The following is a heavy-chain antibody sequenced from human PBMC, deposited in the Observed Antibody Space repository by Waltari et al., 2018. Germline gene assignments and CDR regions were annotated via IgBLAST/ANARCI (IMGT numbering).Heavy chain of an antibody. CDR1: GGPFIVYS. J-gene: IGHJ5*02. D-gene: IGHD7-27*01. V-gene: IGHV4-34*01. CDR3: ARTWGNSPPLGWLDP. Sequence: QVQLHQWGAGLLKPSETLSLTCAVSGGPFIVYSWSWIRQPPGKGLEWIGEISHSGGPHYNPSLRSLVTMSVDTIKKRFSLKLTSVTAADTAVYFCARTWGNSPPLGWLDPWGQGTRVTISS. CDR2: ISHSGGP.